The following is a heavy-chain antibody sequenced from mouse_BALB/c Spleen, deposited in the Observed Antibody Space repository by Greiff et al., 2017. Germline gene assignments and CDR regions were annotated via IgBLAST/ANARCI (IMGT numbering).Heavy chain of an antibody. D-gene: IGHD2-1*01. V-gene: IGHV5-12-2*01. J-gene: IGHJ2*01. CDR3: ARHGNYYFDD. Sequence: EVHLVESGGGLVQPGGSLKLSCAASGFTFSSYTMSWVRQTPEKRLEWVAYISNGGGSTYYPDTVKGRFTISRDNAKNTLYLQMSSLKSEDTAMYYCARHGNYYFDDWGQGTTLTVSS. CDR2: ISNGGGST. CDR1: GFTFSSYT.